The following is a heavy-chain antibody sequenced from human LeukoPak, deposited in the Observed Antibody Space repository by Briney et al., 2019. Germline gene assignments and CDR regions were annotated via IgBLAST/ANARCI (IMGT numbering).Heavy chain of an antibody. CDR2: ISASGGST. Sequence: GGSLRLSCAASGFTSGFTFSNYAMNWVRQAPGKGLEWVSAISASGGSTFYADSVKGRFTISRDNSKNTLYLQMNSLRAEDTAVYYCAKLDYYGSGSPSFYYYYYGMDVWGQGTTVTVSS. CDR1: GFTFSNYA. D-gene: IGHD3-10*01. V-gene: IGHV3-23*01. CDR3: AKLDYYGSGSPSFYYYYYGMDV. J-gene: IGHJ6*02.